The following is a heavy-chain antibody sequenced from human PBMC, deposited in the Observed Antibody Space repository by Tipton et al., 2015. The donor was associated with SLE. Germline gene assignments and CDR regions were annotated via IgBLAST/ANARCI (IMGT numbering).Heavy chain of an antibody. CDR3: VATGKAFDI. CDR1: GDSISSNSAA. J-gene: IGHJ3*02. Sequence: GLVKPSQSLSLSCDISGDSISSNSAAWNWIRQSPSRGLEWLGRTYYRSKWFNDYAVSVKGRITINADPSTNQFSLQLSSMTTEDTAAYYWVATGKAFDIWGQGTMVTVSA. CDR2: TYYRSKWFN. D-gene: IGHD1-14*01. V-gene: IGHV6-1*01.